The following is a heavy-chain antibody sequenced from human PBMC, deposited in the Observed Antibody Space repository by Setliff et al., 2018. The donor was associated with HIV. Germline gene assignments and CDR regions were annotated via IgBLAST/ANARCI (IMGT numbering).Heavy chain of an antibody. CDR2: IRTDGDAT. Sequence: GGSLRLSCAASGFTFSSYSMTWVRQAPGKGLEWVSSIRTDGDATYYADSVKGRFTISRDNSKNTLYMQMNSLRAEDTAVYYCMYGGRTATTHWGQGTLVTVSS. CDR3: MYGGRTATTH. D-gene: IGHD4-17*01. V-gene: IGHV3-23*01. J-gene: IGHJ4*02. CDR1: GFTFSSYS.